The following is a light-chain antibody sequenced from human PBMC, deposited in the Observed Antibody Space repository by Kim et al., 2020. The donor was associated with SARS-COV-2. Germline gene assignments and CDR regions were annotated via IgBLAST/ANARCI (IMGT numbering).Light chain of an antibody. V-gene: IGKV1-27*01. J-gene: IGKJ1*01. CDR2: SAS. CDR3: QRYNSVPQA. CDR1: QIISNF. Sequence: ASVGDTVTITCRASQIISNFLAWFQQKPGMVPKLLIYSASTLHSGVPSRFSGSGSGTHFTLTISSLQPEDVATYYCQRYNSVPQAFGQGTKVDIK.